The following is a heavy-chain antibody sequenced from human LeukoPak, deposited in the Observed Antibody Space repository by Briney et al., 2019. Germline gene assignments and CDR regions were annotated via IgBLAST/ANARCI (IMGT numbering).Heavy chain of an antibody. CDR1: GYTFTGYY. CDR2: INPNSGGT. J-gene: IGHJ4*02. Sequence: ASVKVSCKAPGYTFTGYYMHWVRQAPGQGLEWMGWINPNSGGTNYAQKFQGRVTMTRDTSISTAYMELSRLRSDDTAVYYCARDPSDSSGWTLFDYWGQGTLVTVSS. V-gene: IGHV1-2*02. CDR3: ARDPSDSSGWTLFDY. D-gene: IGHD6-19*01.